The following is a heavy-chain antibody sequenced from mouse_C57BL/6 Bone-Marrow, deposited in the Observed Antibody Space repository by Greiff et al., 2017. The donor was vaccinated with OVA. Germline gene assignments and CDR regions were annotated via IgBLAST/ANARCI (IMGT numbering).Heavy chain of an antibody. CDR1: GYAFTNYL. Sequence: VQLQQSGAELVRPGTSVTVSCKASGYAFTNYLMEWVKQRPGQGLEWIGVIDPGSGGTDYNEKFKGKATLTADKSSSTAYMQLSSLTSEDSAVYFCARCEYSLYYAMDYWGQGTSVTVSS. CDR2: IDPGSGGT. CDR3: ARCEYSLYYAMDY. D-gene: IGHD2-12*01. J-gene: IGHJ4*01. V-gene: IGHV1-54*01.